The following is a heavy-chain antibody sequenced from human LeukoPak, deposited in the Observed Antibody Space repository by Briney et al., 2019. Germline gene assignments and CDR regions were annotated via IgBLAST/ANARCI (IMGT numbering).Heavy chain of an antibody. CDR2: IRGSGVNT. V-gene: IGHV3-23*01. CDR1: GFTFSSYA. CDR3: AKDKDSSSWYYFDS. D-gene: IGHD6-13*01. Sequence: GGSLRLSCAASGFTFSSYAMNWVRQAPGKGLEWVSSIRGSGVNTDYADSVKGRFTISRDNSKNTLYLQMNSLRAEDTAVYYCAKDKDSSSWYYFDSWGQGTLVTVSS. J-gene: IGHJ4*02.